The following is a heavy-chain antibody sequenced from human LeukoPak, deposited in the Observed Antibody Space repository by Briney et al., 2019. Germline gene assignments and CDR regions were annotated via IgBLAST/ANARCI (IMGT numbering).Heavy chain of an antibody. D-gene: IGHD6-19*01. J-gene: IGHJ4*02. V-gene: IGHV3-23*01. CDR2: IRSSGDRS. CDR3: AREQSGSGGWYTVDY. Sequence: PGGSLRLSCAASGFTFSSYWMSWVRQAPGKGLEWVSAIRSSGDRSYYADSVKGRFTISRDNSKDTLYLQMNSLRAEDTAVYFCAREQSGSGGWYTVDYWGQGTLVTVSS. CDR1: GFTFSSYW.